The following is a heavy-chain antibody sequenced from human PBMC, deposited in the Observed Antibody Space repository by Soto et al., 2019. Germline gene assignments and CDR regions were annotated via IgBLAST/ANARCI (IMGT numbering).Heavy chain of an antibody. Sequence: QVQLVESGGGVVQPGRSLRLSCAASGFTFSSYGMHWVRQAPGKGLEWVAVISYDGSNKYYADSVKGRFTISRDNSKNTLYLQMNSLIAEDTAVYYCAKDQVGYYDSNTLDCWGQGTLVNVSS. D-gene: IGHD3-22*01. V-gene: IGHV3-30*18. CDR3: AKDQVGYYDSNTLDC. CDR1: GFTFSSYG. CDR2: ISYDGSNK. J-gene: IGHJ4*02.